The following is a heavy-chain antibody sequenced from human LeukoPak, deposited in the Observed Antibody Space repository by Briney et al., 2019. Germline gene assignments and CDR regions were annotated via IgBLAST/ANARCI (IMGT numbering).Heavy chain of an antibody. J-gene: IGHJ4*02. D-gene: IGHD3-22*01. CDR3: AKDRRYYYDSSGYWSGPFFDY. V-gene: IGHV3-23*01. CDR2: ITGGGGST. Sequence: GGSLRLSCAASGFSFTTYFVTWVRQAPGKGLEWVSAITGGGGSTYYADSVKGRFTISRDNSKNTLYLQMNSLRAEDTAVYYCAKDRRYYYDSSGYWSGPFFDYWGQGTLVTVSS. CDR1: GFSFTTYF.